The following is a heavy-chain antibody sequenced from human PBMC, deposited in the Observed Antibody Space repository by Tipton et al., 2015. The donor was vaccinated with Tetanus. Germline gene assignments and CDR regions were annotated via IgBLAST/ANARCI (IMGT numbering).Heavy chain of an antibody. J-gene: IGHJ6*02. CDR2: IYYSGST. Sequence: TLSLTCTVSGASVSSYYIDGIRQPPGKGLEWLGDIYYSGSTNYNPSLKGRVTISEDTSKNQFYLKLSSVTAADTAVYYCARGLVGATRGCYSYGMDGWGQGTTVAVSS. CDR1: GASVSSYY. CDR3: ARGLVGATRGCYSYGMDG. D-gene: IGHD1-26*01. V-gene: IGHV4-59*02.